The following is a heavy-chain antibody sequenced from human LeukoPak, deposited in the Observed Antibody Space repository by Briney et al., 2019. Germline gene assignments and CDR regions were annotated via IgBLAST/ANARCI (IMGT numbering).Heavy chain of an antibody. V-gene: IGHV3-7*03. CDR2: IKQDGSEK. Sequence: PGGSLRLSCAASGFTFSSYWMSWVRQAPGKGLEWVANIKQDGSEKNYVKSVKGRFTISRDNAKNSPYLQMNSLRAEDTAVYYCARDQPFGSYWGQGTLVTVSS. CDR3: ARDQPFGSY. CDR1: GFTFSSYW. D-gene: IGHD3-10*01. J-gene: IGHJ4*02.